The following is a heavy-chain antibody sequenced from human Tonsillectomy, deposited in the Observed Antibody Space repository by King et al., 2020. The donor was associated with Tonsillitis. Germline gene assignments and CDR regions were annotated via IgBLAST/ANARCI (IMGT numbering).Heavy chain of an antibody. CDR3: ARGWDDYGGNSPGGYFDL. CDR1: RFTVSSYW. CDR2: INIVGIST. J-gene: IGHJ2*01. D-gene: IGHD4-23*01. Sequence: VQLVESGGGLVQPGGALRLSCADSRFTVSSYWMHRVGQATGKGLVWASRINIVGISTTYSDSVKGRLAISRDTAKNTLYLQMNSLRTEDTAVYYCARGWDDYGGNSPGGYFDLWGRGTLVTVSS. V-gene: IGHV3-74*01.